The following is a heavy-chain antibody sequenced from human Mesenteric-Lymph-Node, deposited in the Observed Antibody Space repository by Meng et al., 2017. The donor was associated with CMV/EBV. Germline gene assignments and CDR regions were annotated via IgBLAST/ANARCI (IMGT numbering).Heavy chain of an antibody. D-gene: IGHD1-26*01. CDR3: AKDTRSGSYYRDLDY. J-gene: IGHJ4*02. Sequence: GGSLRLSCAASGFTFSSYAMSWVRQAPGKGLEWVSTISGSGGSTYYADSVKGRFTISRDNSKNTLYLQMNSLRAEDTAVYYCAKDTRSGSYYRDLDYWGQGTLVTVSS. V-gene: IGHV3-23*01. CDR1: GFTFSSYA. CDR2: ISGSGGST.